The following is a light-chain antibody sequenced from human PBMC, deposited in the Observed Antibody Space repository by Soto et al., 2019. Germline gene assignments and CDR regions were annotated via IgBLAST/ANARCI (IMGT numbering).Light chain of an antibody. CDR2: EVS. CDR3: SSYTSRSTWV. J-gene: IGLJ3*02. CDR1: SSDVGGYNY. V-gene: IGLV2-14*01. Sequence: QSALTQPASVSGSPGQSITISCTGTSSDVGGYNYVSWYQQHPGKAPKLMIYEVSNRPSGVSNRFSGSKSGNTASLTISGLQAGDEADYYCSSYTSRSTWVFGGGTQLPVL.